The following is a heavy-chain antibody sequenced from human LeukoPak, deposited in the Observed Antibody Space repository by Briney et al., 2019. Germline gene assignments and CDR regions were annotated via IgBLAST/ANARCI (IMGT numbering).Heavy chain of an antibody. Sequence: PSETLSLTCTVSSGSVSSDYWTWIRQPPGKGLEWVGYIFSNGNTEYSPSLKSRATISVDTSKNQCSLKLNSVTAADTAVYYCARARLGQSFAFDIWGQGTMVTVSS. D-gene: IGHD5-12*01. CDR1: SGSVSSDY. CDR2: IFSNGNT. V-gene: IGHV4-59*02. J-gene: IGHJ3*02. CDR3: ARARLGQSFAFDI.